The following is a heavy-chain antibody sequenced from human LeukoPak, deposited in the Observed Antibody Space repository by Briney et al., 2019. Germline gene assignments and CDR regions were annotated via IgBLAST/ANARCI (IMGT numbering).Heavy chain of an antibody. CDR2: INGSGGST. CDR1: GFTFSRHG. CDR3: AKDRSRYSGYDPRSYYFDY. Sequence: PGGSLRLSCSASGFTFSRHGISWVRQASGKGLEWVSAINGSGGSTYYADSVKGRFTISRDNSKNTLYLQVNSLRTEDTAVYYCAKDRSRYSGYDPRSYYFDYWGQGTLVSVSS. D-gene: IGHD5-12*01. J-gene: IGHJ4*02. V-gene: IGHV3-23*01.